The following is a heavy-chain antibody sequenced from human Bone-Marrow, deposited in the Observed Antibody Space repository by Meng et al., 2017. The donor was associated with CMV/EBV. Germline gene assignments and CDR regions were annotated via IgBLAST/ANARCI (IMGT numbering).Heavy chain of an antibody. Sequence: SCAASGFTVSSNYMSWVRQAPGKGLEWVSAIGTAGDTYYPGSVKGRFTISRENAKNSFYLQMNSLRAGDTAVYYCARDYCSSTSCYTGFDYWGQGTLVTVSS. CDR3: ARDYCSSTSCYTGFDY. V-gene: IGHV3-13*01. CDR1: GFTVSSNY. D-gene: IGHD2-2*02. CDR2: IGTAGDT. J-gene: IGHJ4*02.